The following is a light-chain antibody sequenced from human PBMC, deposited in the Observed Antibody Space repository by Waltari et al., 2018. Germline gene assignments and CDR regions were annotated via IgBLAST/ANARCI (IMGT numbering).Light chain of an antibody. V-gene: IGLV2-23*02. CDR3: CSYGGPSTPYV. J-gene: IGLJ1*01. Sequence: HSALTQPASVSGSLGQLITISCTGTISDVGNYDLVSWYQQHPGRSPKLMIHEVYKRPSGISSPVSASKSGATASLTISGLRAEDEADYYGCSYGGPSTPYVFGTGTKVTVL. CDR1: ISDVGNYDL. CDR2: EVY.